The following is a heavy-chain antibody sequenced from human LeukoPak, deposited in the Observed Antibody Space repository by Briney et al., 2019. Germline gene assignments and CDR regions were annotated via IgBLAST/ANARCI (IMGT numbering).Heavy chain of an antibody. J-gene: IGHJ4*02. D-gene: IGHD6-13*01. Sequence: SETLSLTCAVYGGSFSGYYWSWIRQPPGKGLEWIGEINHSGSTNYNPSLKSRVTISVDTSKNQFSLKLSSMTAADTAVYYCVRGRQQGREGSFDYWGQGTLVTVSS. CDR3: VRGRQQGREGSFDY. V-gene: IGHV4-34*01. CDR2: INHSGST. CDR1: GGSFSGYY.